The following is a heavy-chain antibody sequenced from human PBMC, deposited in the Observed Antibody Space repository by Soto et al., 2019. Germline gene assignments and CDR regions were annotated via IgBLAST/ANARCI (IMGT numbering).Heavy chain of an antibody. CDR3: ARDWGQWLPPVYYYGMVV. CDR1: GFTFNNNA. D-gene: IGHD6-19*01. CDR2: LSYEGNNA. Sequence: QVQLVESGGGVVQPGRSLRLSCAASGFTFNNNAMHWVRQAPGKGLEWVAALSYEGNNANYADSVKGRFTISSDNSRTTLYLQMNSLRPEDTAVYYCARDWGQWLPPVYYYGMVVLGQGTTVTVSS. V-gene: IGHV3-30-3*01. J-gene: IGHJ6*02.